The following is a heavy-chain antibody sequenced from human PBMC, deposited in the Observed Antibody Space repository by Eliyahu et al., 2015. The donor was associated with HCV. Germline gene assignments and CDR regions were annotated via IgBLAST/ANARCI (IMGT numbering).Heavy chain of an antibody. CDR1: GGSITTYY. V-gene: IGHV4-59*01. CDR2: IHYSGST. Sequence: QVQLQESGPGLVKPSETLSXTCTVXGGSITTYYWSWXRQPXGKGLXWIGRIHYSGSTNSNPSLKSRVTISVDTSKXQFSLNLTSVTAADTAVYYCASGGGGIAVAGTGGWFDPWGQGTLVTVSS. CDR3: ASGGGGIAVAGTGGWFDP. J-gene: IGHJ5*02. D-gene: IGHD6-19*01.